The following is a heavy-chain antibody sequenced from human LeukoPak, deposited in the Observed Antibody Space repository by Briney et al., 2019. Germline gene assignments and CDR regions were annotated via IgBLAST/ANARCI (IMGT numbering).Heavy chain of an antibody. J-gene: IGHJ5*02. D-gene: IGHD3-22*01. Sequence: SETLSLTCTVSGGSISSYYWSWIRQPAGRGLGWIGRMSASGSTNYSPSLKSRVTMSVDTSKNQFSLRLNSVTAADTAVYYCARVYYYDSSGYYWFDPWGQGTLVTVSS. V-gene: IGHV4-4*07. CDR3: ARVYYYDSSGYYWFDP. CDR2: MSASGST. CDR1: GGSISSYY.